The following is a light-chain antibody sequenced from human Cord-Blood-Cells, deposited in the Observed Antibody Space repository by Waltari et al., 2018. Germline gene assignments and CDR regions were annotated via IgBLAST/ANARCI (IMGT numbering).Light chain of an antibody. V-gene: IGKV1-8*01. CDR2: AAS. J-gene: IGKJ1*01. CDR1: QGISRY. CDR3: QQYYSYPRT. Sequence: AIRMTQSPSSLSASTGDRVTITCRASQGISRYLAGYQQKPGKAPKLLIYAASTVQSGVPSRFSGSGSGTDFTLTISCLQSEDFATYYCQQYYSYPRTFGQGTKVEIK.